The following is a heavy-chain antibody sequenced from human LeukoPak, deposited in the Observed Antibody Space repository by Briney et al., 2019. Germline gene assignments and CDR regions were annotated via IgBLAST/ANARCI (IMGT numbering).Heavy chain of an antibody. CDR3: AKDLTTYYYDSSGYYYHY. CDR1: GFTFSSYS. J-gene: IGHJ4*02. V-gene: IGHV3-21*04. CDR2: ISISSSYI. Sequence: GGSLRLSCAAFGFTFSSYSMNWVRQAPGKGLEWVSSISISSSYIYYADSVKGRFTISRDNSKNTLYLQMNSLRAEDTAVYYCAKDLTTYYYDSSGYYYHYWGQGTLVTVSS. D-gene: IGHD3-22*01.